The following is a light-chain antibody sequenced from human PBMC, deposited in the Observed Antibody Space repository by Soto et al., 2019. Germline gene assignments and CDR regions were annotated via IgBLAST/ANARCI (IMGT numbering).Light chain of an antibody. CDR1: QSISTW. CDR3: QQYNTDPLT. CDR2: KSS. J-gene: IGKJ4*01. Sequence: DIQMTQSPSTLSASVGDRVTITCRASQSISTWLAWYQQKPGKATKLLIYKSSSLEGGVPSRFSGSGSGTEFNITVSSLQPDDFATYYLQQYNTDPLTFGGGTTVEIK. V-gene: IGKV1-5*03.